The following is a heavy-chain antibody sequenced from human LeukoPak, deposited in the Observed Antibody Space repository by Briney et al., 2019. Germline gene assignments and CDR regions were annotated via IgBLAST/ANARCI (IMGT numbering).Heavy chain of an antibody. Sequence: SVKVSCKASGGTFSSYAISWVRQAPGQGLEWMGGIIPIFGTANYAQKFQGRVTITADGSTSTAYMELSSLRSEDTAVYYCARAHSYGSHFDYWGQGTLVTVSS. CDR2: IIPIFGTA. CDR3: ARAHSYGSHFDY. J-gene: IGHJ4*02. D-gene: IGHD5-18*01. V-gene: IGHV1-69*13. CDR1: GGTFSSYA.